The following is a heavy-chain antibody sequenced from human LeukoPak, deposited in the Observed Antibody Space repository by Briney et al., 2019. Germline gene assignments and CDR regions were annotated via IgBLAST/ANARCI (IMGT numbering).Heavy chain of an antibody. Sequence: GGSLRLSCAASGFTFSSYWMHWVRQAPGKGLVWVSRINSDGSSTSYADSVKGRFTISRDNAKNSLSLQMNSLRAEDTAVYYCARDLYRIVVVPHYFDYWGQGTLVTVSS. V-gene: IGHV3-74*01. CDR1: GFTFSSYW. D-gene: IGHD3-22*01. CDR2: INSDGSST. J-gene: IGHJ4*02. CDR3: ARDLYRIVVVPHYFDY.